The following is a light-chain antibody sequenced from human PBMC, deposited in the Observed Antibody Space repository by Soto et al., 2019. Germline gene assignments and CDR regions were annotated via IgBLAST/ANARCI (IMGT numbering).Light chain of an antibody. CDR1: QSVNDY. CDR2: AAS. CDR3: QQSFSTPYI. V-gene: IGKV1-39*01. J-gene: IGKJ2*01. Sequence: DFQVTQSPSSLSASVGDRVTITCRASQSVNDYLNWYQQRPGKAPRLLIYAASTFHSVVPSRFSGSGFGTDFSLTITTLQPEDFATYYCQQSFSTPYIFGQGTKLEIK.